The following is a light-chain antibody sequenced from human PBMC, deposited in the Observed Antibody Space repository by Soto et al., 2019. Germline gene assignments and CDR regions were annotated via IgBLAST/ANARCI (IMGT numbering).Light chain of an antibody. CDR3: QQYNNWPPWT. Sequence: EIVMTQSAATLSVSPGERATLSCRASQSVSSNLAWYQQKPGQAPRLLIYDASTRATGIPARFSGSGSGTEFTLTISSLQSEDFAVYFYQQYNNWPPWTFGQGTKVAI. V-gene: IGKV3-15*01. CDR1: QSVSSN. J-gene: IGKJ1*01. CDR2: DAS.